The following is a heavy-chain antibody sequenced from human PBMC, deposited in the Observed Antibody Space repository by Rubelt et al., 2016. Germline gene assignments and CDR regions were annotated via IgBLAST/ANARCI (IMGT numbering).Heavy chain of an antibody. CDR2: ISYSGST. D-gene: IGHD3-16*01. CDR3: ARGKNAMDYDTFDY. CDR1: GDSISPYY. Sequence: QVQLQESGPGLVKPSETLSLTCTVSGDSISPYYWSWIRQPPAKGLEWLGYISYSGSTNYNPSLTSRVTISVGTSKNHFSLNRGAGTAADTAVYDCARGKNAMDYDTFDYWGQGSLVIVSS. J-gene: IGHJ4*02. V-gene: IGHV4-59*01.